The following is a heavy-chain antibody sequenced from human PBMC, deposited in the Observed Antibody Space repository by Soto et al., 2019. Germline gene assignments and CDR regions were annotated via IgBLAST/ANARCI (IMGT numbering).Heavy chain of an antibody. CDR2: IRPGGNT. Sequence: SETLSLTCTVYGGSVSDYYWSWVRQPAGKGLEWIGRIRPGGNTNYSPSLMSRVTMSVDTSRNQFSLKLTSVTAADTAVYYCARGIPYYDFWSGPAENYYYYGMDVWGQGTTVTVSS. D-gene: IGHD3-3*01. CDR1: GGSVSDYY. CDR3: ARGIPYYDFWSGPAENYYYYGMDV. V-gene: IGHV4-4*07. J-gene: IGHJ6*02.